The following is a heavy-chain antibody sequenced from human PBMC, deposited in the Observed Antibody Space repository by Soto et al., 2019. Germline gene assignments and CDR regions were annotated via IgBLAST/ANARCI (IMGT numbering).Heavy chain of an antibody. CDR2: IIPIFGTA. V-gene: IGHV1-69*13. Sequence: SVKVSCKASGGTFSSYAISWVRQAPGQGLEWMGGIIPIFGTANYAQKFQGRVTITADESTSTAYMELSSLRSEDTAVYYCATSTDFWSGPYGMDVWGQGTTVTVSS. CDR3: ATSTDFWSGPYGMDV. D-gene: IGHD3-3*01. CDR1: GGTFSSYA. J-gene: IGHJ6*02.